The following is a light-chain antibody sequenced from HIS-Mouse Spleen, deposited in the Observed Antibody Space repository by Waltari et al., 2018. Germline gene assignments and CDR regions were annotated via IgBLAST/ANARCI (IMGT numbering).Light chain of an antibody. V-gene: IGLV3-10*01. CDR3: YSTDSSGNHRV. CDR1: ALPKKS. Sequence: SYELTQPPSVSVSPGQTARINRSGDALPKKSAYSYPQKSGQAPVLVIYEDSKRPSGIPERFSGSSSGTMATLTISGAQVEDEADYYCYSTDSSGNHRVFGGGTKLTVL. J-gene: IGLJ2*01. CDR2: EDS.